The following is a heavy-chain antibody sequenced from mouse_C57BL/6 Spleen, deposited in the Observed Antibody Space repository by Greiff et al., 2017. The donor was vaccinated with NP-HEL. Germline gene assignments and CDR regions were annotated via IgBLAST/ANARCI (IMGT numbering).Heavy chain of an antibody. V-gene: IGHV1-82*01. CDR1: GYAFSSSW. CDR2: IYPGDGDT. CDR3: ARSWNPYYYGD. Sequence: LVESGPELVKPGASVKISCKASGYAFSSSWMNWVKQRPGKGLEWIGRIYPGDGDTNYNGKFKGKATLTADKSSSTAYMQLSSLTSEDSAVYFCARSWNPYYYGDWGNGPTLTVS. J-gene: IGHJ2*01.